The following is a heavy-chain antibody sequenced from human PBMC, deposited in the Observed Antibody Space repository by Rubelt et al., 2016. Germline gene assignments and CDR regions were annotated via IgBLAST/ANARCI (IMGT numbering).Heavy chain of an antibody. Sequence: PSLKSRVTISVDKSKNQFSLKLSSVTAADTAVYYCARTYYYDSSGYSYPLYYFDYWGQGTLVTVSS. D-gene: IGHD3-22*01. J-gene: IGHJ4*02. V-gene: IGHV4-4*02. CDR3: ARTYYYDSSGYSYPLYYFDY.